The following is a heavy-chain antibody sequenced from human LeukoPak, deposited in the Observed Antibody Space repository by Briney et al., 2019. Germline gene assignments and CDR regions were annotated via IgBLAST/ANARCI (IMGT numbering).Heavy chain of an antibody. J-gene: IGHJ6*02. CDR3: AKDTCCGGSCYYYYGFDV. CDR1: GFTFSRYG. CDR2: ISHDGSNN. V-gene: IGHV3-30*18. Sequence: PGGSLRLSCAASGFTFSRYGIHWVRQAPGKGLEWVAVISHDGSNNYYADSVKGRFTISRDNSKNTLYLQMISLRAEDTAVYYCAKDTCCGGSCYYYYGFDVWGQGTTVTVSS. D-gene: IGHD2-15*01.